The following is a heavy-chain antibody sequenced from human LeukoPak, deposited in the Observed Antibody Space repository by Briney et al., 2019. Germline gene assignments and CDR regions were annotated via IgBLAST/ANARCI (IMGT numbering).Heavy chain of an antibody. CDR3: ATAITTYRSEGYYFDY. J-gene: IGHJ4*02. Sequence: AASVKVSCKVSGYTLTELSMHWVRQAPGKGLEWMGGFDPEDGETIYAQKFQGRVTMTEDTSTDTAYMELSSLRSEDTAVYYCATAITTYRSEGYYFDYWGQGTLVTVSS. CDR2: FDPEDGET. V-gene: IGHV1-24*01. CDR1: GYTLTELS. D-gene: IGHD6-25*01.